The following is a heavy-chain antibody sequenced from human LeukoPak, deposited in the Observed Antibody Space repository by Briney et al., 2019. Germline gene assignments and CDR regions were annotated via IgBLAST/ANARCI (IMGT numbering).Heavy chain of an antibody. Sequence: GASVKVSCKASGYTFTGYYMHWLRQAPGQGLEWMGWINPNSGGTNYAQKFQGRVTMTRDTSISTAYMELSRLRSDDTAVYYCARGDVVPAASYNWFDPWGQGTLVTVSS. CDR3: ARGDVVPAASYNWFDP. CDR2: INPNSGGT. J-gene: IGHJ5*02. D-gene: IGHD2-2*01. CDR1: GYTFTGYY. V-gene: IGHV1-2*02.